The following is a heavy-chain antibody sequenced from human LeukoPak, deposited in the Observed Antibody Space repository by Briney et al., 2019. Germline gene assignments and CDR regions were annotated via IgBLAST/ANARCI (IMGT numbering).Heavy chain of an antibody. D-gene: IGHD5-18*01. CDR2: INHSGST. V-gene: IGHV4-34*01. CDR3: ARGDTTVDTAMVKKVDY. CDR1: GGAISGYQ. Sequence: PSETLSLTCTVYGGAISGYQFSWIGQPPGKGLEWIGEINHSGSTNYNPSLKSRVTISVDTSKNQFSLKLSTVTAADTAVYYCARGDTTVDTAMVKKVDYWGQGTLVTVSS. J-gene: IGHJ4*02.